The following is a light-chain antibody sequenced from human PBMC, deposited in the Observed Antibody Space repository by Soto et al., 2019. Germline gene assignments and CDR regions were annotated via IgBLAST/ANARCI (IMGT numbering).Light chain of an antibody. Sequence: QSALTQPASVSGSPGQSITISCTGTSSDIGRYNFVSWYQHHSGRAPKLIIYEVTSRPSGVSDRFSGSRSGNTASLTISGLQTDDEAVYYCSSFTSSSTVVFGGGTKLAVL. CDR2: EVT. J-gene: IGLJ2*01. V-gene: IGLV2-14*01. CDR1: SSDIGRYNF. CDR3: SSFTSSSTVV.